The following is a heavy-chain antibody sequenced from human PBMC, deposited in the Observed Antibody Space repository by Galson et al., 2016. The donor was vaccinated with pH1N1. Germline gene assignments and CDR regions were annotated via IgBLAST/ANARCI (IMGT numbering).Heavy chain of an antibody. D-gene: IGHD3-22*01. Sequence: SVKVSCKASGGPFSTYAFNWVRQAPGQGLEWVGGIIPSSGTTNFPQKFRDRLTITTDESTSTTYMELSSLRFDDTAIYYCARDGRRFYDNSAYYPSFLDYWGQGTLITVSS. V-gene: IGHV1-69*05. CDR1: GGPFSTYA. CDR3: ARDGRRFYDNSAYYPSFLDY. CDR2: IIPSSGTT. J-gene: IGHJ4*02.